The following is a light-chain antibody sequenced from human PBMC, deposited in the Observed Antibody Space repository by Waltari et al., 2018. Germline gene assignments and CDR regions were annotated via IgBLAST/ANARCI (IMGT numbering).Light chain of an antibody. V-gene: IGKV3-15*01. Sequence: EIVMTQPPATLSVSPGESATLSCRASQSVSSNLAWYQQKPGQAPRLLIYGASTRATGIPARFSGSGSGTEFTLTISSMQSEDFAVYYCQQYNNWPYTFGQGTKLEIK. CDR2: GAS. J-gene: IGKJ2*01. CDR1: QSVSSN. CDR3: QQYNNWPYT.